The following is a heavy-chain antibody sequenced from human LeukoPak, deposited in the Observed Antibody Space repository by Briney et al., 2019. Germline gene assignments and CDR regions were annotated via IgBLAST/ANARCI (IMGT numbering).Heavy chain of an antibody. D-gene: IGHD6-19*01. J-gene: IGHJ4*02. CDR2: MNPNSGST. V-gene: IGHV1-8*01. CDR1: GYTFTSYD. Sequence: EASVKVSCKASGYTFTSYDINWVRQATGQGLEWMGWMNPNSGSTGYAQKFQGRVTMTRNTSISTAYMELSSLRSEDTAVYYCARGTGEQWLGGYWGQGTLVTVSS. CDR3: ARGTGEQWLGGY.